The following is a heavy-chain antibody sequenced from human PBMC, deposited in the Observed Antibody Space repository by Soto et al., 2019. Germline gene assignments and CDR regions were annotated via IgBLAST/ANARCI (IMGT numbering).Heavy chain of an antibody. V-gene: IGHV1-3*01. D-gene: IGHD5-18*01. J-gene: IGHJ4*02. CDR2: INAGNGNT. CDR1: GYTFTRYA. Sequence: QVQLVQSGAEVKKPGASVKVSCKASGYTFTRYAMHWVRQAPGQRLEWMGWINAGNGNTKYSQKFQGRVTITRDTSASTAYMELSSLRSEDTAVYYCARSPGYSYGDYWGQGALVTVSS. CDR3: ARSPGYSYGDY.